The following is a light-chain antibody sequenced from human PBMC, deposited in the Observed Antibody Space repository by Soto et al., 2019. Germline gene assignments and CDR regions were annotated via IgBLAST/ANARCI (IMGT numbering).Light chain of an antibody. Sequence: EIVMTQSPATLSVSPGERATLSCRASQSIGSNLAWYQQKPGQAPRLLIHSAVTGAVGIPATFSGSGSGTEFTLTISSLQSEDFAIYYCQQYNDWPLTFGGGTKVEIK. CDR3: QQYNDWPLT. CDR1: QSIGSN. CDR2: SAV. V-gene: IGKV3D-15*01. J-gene: IGKJ4*01.